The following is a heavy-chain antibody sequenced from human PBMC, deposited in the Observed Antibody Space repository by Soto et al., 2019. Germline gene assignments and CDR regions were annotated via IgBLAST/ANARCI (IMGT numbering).Heavy chain of an antibody. V-gene: IGHV5-51*01. CDR2: IYPSNSCP. D-gene: IGHD3-3*01. CDR1: GYSFSSYW. Sequence: LGVLLKISCKGSGYSFSSYWIGWVRQMPGNGLEWMGIIYPSNSCPRVIPTVKGQVTNQADKSICTAYLQWSSMKVSETAMYYYARRPPAFAYYDFWSGYYFDLVWFEPWSHGNQVTVSS. CDR3: ARRPPAFAYYDFWSGYYFDLVWFEP. J-gene: IGHJ5*02.